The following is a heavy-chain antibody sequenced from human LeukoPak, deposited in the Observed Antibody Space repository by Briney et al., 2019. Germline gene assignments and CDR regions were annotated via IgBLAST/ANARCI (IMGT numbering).Heavy chain of an antibody. D-gene: IGHD1-14*01. V-gene: IGHV4-61*01. J-gene: IGHJ3*02. CDR2: IYYSETT. CDR3: ARLNGGPGALDI. Sequence: PAETLSLTCTVSGYSCNSDNFHWNWIRQPPGKELAWIGYIYYSETTKYNPALRRRVTILKDTSNNQFSLKLTSVTAADTATYSCARLNGGPGALDIWGRGTMVTVSA. CDR1: GYSCNSDNFH.